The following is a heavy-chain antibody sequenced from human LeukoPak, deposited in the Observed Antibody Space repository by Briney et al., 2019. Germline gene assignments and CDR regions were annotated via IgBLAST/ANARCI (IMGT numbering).Heavy chain of an antibody. CDR3: ARGVYDSSGYYHY. V-gene: IGHV3-48*03. CDR2: ISSSGNTI. J-gene: IGHJ4*02. D-gene: IGHD3-22*01. CDR1: GFNFSNYE. Sequence: GGSLRLSCAVSGFNFSNYEMNWVRQAPGKGLEWVSYISSSGNTIYHADSVKGRFTISRDNAKNSLYLQMNSLRAEDTAVYYCARGVYDSSGYYHYWGQGTLVTVSS.